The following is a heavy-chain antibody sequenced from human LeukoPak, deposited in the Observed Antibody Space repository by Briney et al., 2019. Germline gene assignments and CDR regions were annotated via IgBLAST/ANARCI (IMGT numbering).Heavy chain of an antibody. CDR2: IYNGGSS. V-gene: IGHV4-59*11. CDR3: ARVSNGYLDY. J-gene: IGHJ4*02. Sequence: PSETLSLTCSVSGGSISSHYWSWIRQPPGKGLQWIGNIYNGGSSNYNPSLKSRVTVSVDTSKNQFSLKLSSVTAADTAVYYCARVSNGYLDYWGQGTLVTVSS. CDR1: GGSISSHY. D-gene: IGHD2-8*01.